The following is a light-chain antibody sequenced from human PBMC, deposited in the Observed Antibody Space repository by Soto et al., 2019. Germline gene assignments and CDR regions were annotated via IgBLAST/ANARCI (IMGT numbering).Light chain of an antibody. CDR3: AAWDDSLNGVV. CDR2: NNN. Sequence: QSVLTQPTSASGTPGQRVTIACSGSSSNIGSTTVKWYQQLPGTAPKLLIYNNNQRPSGVPDRFSGSKSGTSASLAISGLQSEDEADDYCAAWDDSLNGVVFGGGTKLTVL. CDR1: SSNIGSTT. V-gene: IGLV1-44*01. J-gene: IGLJ3*02.